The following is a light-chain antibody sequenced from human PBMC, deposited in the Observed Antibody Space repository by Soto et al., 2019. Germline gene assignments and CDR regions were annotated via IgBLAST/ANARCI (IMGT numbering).Light chain of an antibody. CDR3: ISYTDRQSYL. CDR2: EVS. Sequence: QSVLTQPASVSGSPGQSITISCTGTSSDVGGYKYVSWYQQHPGKAPKLMIYEVSNRPSGVSNRFSGSKSGNTASLTISGLQAEDESDYYCISYTDRQSYLFGTGTKLTVL. J-gene: IGLJ1*01. CDR1: SSDVGGYKY. V-gene: IGLV2-14*01.